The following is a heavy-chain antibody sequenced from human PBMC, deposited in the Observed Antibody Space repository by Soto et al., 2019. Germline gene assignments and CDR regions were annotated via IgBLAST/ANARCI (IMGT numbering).Heavy chain of an antibody. Sequence: GGSLRLSCAASGFTFSSYAMSWVRQAPGKGLEWVSAISGSGGSTYYADSVKGRFTISRDNSKNTLYLQMNSLRAEDTAVYYCAKTYYDYVLEAPSFDYWGQGTLVTVSS. CDR1: GFTFSSYA. V-gene: IGHV3-23*01. CDR3: AKTYYDYVLEAPSFDY. D-gene: IGHD3-16*01. J-gene: IGHJ4*02. CDR2: ISGSGGST.